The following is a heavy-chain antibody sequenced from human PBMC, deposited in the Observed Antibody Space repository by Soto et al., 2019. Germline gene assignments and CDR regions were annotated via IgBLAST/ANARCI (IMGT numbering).Heavy chain of an antibody. D-gene: IGHD3-10*01. CDR2: ISAYNGNT. J-gene: IGHJ6*02. CDR1: GYTFTSYG. Sequence: ASVKVSCKASGYTFTSYGISWARQAPGQGLEWMGWISAYNGNTNYAQKLQGRVTMTTDTSTSTAYMELRSLRSDDTAVYYCAREKSLYGSGSYYYYYGMDVWGQGTTVTVSS. V-gene: IGHV1-18*01. CDR3: AREKSLYGSGSYYYYYGMDV.